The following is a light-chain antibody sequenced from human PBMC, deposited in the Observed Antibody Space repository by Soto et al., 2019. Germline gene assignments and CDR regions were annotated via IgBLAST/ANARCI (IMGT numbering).Light chain of an antibody. J-gene: IGKJ5*01. CDR2: GAS. Sequence: EIVITQSPATLSVSPGERATLSCRASQSVSINLAWYQQKPGQAPRLLIYGASTRATGIPARFSGSGSGTEFTLTISSLQSEDFAVYYCQQYINWPPITFGQGTRLEIK. V-gene: IGKV3-15*01. CDR3: QQYINWPPIT. CDR1: QSVSIN.